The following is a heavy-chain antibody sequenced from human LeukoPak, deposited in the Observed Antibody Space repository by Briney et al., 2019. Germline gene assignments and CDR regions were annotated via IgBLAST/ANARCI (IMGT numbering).Heavy chain of an antibody. J-gene: IGHJ4*02. CDR1: GYTFTSYG. D-gene: IGHD6-13*01. CDR2: ISAYNGNT. Sequence: GASVKVSCKASGYTFTSYGISWVRQAPGQGLEWMGWISAYNGNTNYAQKLQGRVTITTDESTSTAYMELSSLRSEDTAVYYCARAGIAAAGKPFDYWGQGTLVTVSS. V-gene: IGHV1-18*01. CDR3: ARAGIAAAGKPFDY.